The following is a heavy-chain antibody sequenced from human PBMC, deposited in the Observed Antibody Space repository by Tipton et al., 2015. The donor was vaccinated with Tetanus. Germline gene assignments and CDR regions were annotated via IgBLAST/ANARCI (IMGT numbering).Heavy chain of an antibody. CDR1: GYTFTSYG. CDR3: AIEPTPEDRGSYGGDY. D-gene: IGHD1-26*01. J-gene: IGHJ4*02. V-gene: IGHV1-18*01. CDR2: ISAYNGNT. Sequence: QSGAEVKKPGASVKVSCKASGYTFTSYGISWVRQAPGQGLEWMGWISAYNGNTNYAQKLQGRVTMTTNTSTSTAYMELRSLRSDDTAVYYGAIEPTPEDRGSYGGDYWGQGTLDTVCS.